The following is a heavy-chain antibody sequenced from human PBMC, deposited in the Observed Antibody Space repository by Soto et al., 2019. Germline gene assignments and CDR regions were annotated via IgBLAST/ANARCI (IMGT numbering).Heavy chain of an antibody. CDR1: GGSFSGYY. D-gene: IGHD2-15*01. CDR2: INHSGST. V-gene: IGHV4-34*01. CDR3: ARGTPSGGYY. J-gene: IGHJ4*02. Sequence: QVQLQQWGAGLLKPSETLSLTCAVYGGSFSGYYWSWIRQPPGKGLEWIGEINHSGSTNYNPSLKSRVTISVDTSKNQFSLKLSSVTAADTAVYYCARGTPSGGYYGGQGTLVTVSS.